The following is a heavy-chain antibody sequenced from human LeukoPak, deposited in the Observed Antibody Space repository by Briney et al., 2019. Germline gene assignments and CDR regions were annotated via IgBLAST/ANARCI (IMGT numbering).Heavy chain of an antibody. V-gene: IGHV4-34*01. CDR2: INHSGST. D-gene: IGHD1-26*01. Sequence: PSETLSLTCAEYGGSFSGYHWSWIRQPPGKGLEWIGEINHSGSTNYNPSLKSRVTISVDTSKNQFSLKLSSVTAADTAVYYCARVRATGAFDIWGQGTMVTVSS. J-gene: IGHJ3*02. CDR3: ARVRATGAFDI. CDR1: GGSFSGYH.